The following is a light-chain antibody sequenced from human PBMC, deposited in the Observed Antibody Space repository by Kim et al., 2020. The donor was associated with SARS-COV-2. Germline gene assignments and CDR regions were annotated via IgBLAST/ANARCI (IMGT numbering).Light chain of an antibody. J-gene: IGLJ3*02. Sequence: GQSVSSSSTGTRSDVGGYNSVSWYQQHPGKAPKLMIYEVSKRPSGVPDRFSGSKSGNTASLTVSGLQAEDEADYYCSSYAGSNIGVFGGGTKLTVL. CDR1: RSDVGGYNS. V-gene: IGLV2-8*01. CDR3: SSYAGSNIGV. CDR2: EVS.